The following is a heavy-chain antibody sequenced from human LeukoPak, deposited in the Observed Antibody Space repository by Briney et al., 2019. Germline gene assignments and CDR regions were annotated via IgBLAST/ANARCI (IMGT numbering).Heavy chain of an antibody. J-gene: IGHJ3*02. CDR3: AKGVDTATLHGAFDT. CDR2: ISFDGSYK. V-gene: IGHV3-30*18. CDR1: GFTFSSYG. Sequence: GGSLRLSCAASGFTFSSYGMHWVRQAPGKGLEWVGVISFDGSYKYYADSVKGRFTISRDNSKNTLYLQTNSLRAEDTAVFYCAKGVDTATLHGAFDTWGQGTMVTVSS. D-gene: IGHD5-18*01.